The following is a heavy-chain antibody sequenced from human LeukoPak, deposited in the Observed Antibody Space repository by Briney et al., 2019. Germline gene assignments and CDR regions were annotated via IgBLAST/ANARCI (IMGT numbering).Heavy chain of an antibody. Sequence: GASVKVSCKASGGTFSSYAISWVRQAPGQGLEWTGAIIPIFGTANYAQKFQGRVTITTDESTSTAYMELSSLRSEDTAVYYCARRNGDSAARTDYYYMDVWGKGTTVTVSS. V-gene: IGHV1-69*05. CDR2: IIPIFGTA. D-gene: IGHD6-13*01. CDR1: GGTFSSYA. J-gene: IGHJ6*03. CDR3: ARRNGDSAARTDYYYMDV.